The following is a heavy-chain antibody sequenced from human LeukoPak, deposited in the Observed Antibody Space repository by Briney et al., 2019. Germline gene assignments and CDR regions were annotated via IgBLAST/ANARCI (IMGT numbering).Heavy chain of an antibody. J-gene: IGHJ4*02. V-gene: IGHV3-33*01. CDR1: GFTFSTYG. CDR3: ARESGDLLYFDY. D-gene: IGHD1-26*01. CDR2: IWSDGSNK. Sequence: TGGSLRLSCAASGFTFSTYGIHWVRQAPGKGLEWVAVIWSDGSNKYYADSVKGRFIISRDNSKKTLYLQMNSLRAEETAVYYCARESGDLLYFDYWGQGTLVTVSS.